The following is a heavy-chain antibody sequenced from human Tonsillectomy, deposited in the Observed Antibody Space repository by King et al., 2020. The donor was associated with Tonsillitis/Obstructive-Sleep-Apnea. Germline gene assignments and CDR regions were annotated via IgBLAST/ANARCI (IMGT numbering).Heavy chain of an antibody. CDR3: ARGNYDSDTFDL. CDR2: IYWDDDK. Sequence: FTLKESGPTLVKPTQTLTLTCTFSGFSLSTGGVGVGWIRQPPGKALGWLALIYWDDDKRYSPSLKGRFTITKDTSKNQVVLTMTNMNPVDTATYYCARGNYDSDTFDLWGQGTMVTVSS. D-gene: IGHD3-3*01. CDR1: GFSLSTGGVG. V-gene: IGHV2-5*02. J-gene: IGHJ3*01.